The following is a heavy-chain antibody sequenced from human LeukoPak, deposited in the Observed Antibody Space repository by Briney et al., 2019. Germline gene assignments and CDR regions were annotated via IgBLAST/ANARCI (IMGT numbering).Heavy chain of an antibody. V-gene: IGHV3-21*01. J-gene: IGHJ6*03. Sequence: GGSLRLSCAASGFSFSSYGMNWVRQAPGKGLEWVSSITSSSSYIYYADSVKGRFTISRDNAKSSLYLQMNSLRDEDTAVYYCARDPYSGNYGDYYYYYMDVWGKGTTVTISS. D-gene: IGHD1-26*01. CDR3: ARDPYSGNYGDYYYYYMDV. CDR2: ITSSSSYI. CDR1: GFSFSSYG.